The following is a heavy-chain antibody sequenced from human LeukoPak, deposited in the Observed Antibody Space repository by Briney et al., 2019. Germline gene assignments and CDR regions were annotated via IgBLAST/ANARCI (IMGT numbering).Heavy chain of an antibody. Sequence: SETLSLTCTVSGGSISSSRYYWGWIRQPPGKGLEWIGSIYYSGSTYYNPSLKSRVTIFVDTAKNQFSLKLSSVTAADTAVYYCARRPGNAFDIWGQETMVTVSS. V-gene: IGHV4-39*01. CDR3: ARRPGNAFDI. J-gene: IGHJ3*02. D-gene: IGHD1-26*01. CDR1: GGSISSSRYY. CDR2: IYYSGST.